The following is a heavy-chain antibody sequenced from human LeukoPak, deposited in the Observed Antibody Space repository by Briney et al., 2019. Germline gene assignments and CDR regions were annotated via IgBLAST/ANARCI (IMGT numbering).Heavy chain of an antibody. J-gene: IGHJ4*02. Sequence: PGGSLRLSCAASGFTFSSYWMSWVRQAPGRGLEWVANIKQDGSEKYYVDSVKGRFTISRDNAKNSLYLQRNSLRAADTAVYYCARYSRGYWYNWGPGTLVSVSS. D-gene: IGHD3-22*01. CDR1: GFTFSSYW. CDR3: ARYSRGYWYN. CDR2: IKQDGSEK. V-gene: IGHV3-7*01.